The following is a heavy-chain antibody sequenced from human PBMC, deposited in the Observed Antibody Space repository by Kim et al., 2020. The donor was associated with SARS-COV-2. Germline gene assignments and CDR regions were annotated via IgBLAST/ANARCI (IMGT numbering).Heavy chain of an antibody. J-gene: IGHJ6*02. V-gene: IGHV1-2*02. D-gene: IGHD3-3*01. CDR3: ARAFLEWYMAPYGMDV. Sequence: KFQGRVTMTRDTSISTAYMELSRLRSDDTAVYYCARAFLEWYMAPYGMDVWGQGTTVTVSS.